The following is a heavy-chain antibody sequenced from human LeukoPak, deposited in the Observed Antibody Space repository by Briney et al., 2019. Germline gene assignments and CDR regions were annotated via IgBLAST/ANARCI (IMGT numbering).Heavy chain of an antibody. J-gene: IGHJ3*01. CDR3: ARGHEAFDF. V-gene: IGHV4-39*01. Sequence: SETLSLTCTVSGGSISISIYYWGWIRQSPGKGLGWIGSIYYSGSTYYNPSLKSRVTISVDTSKNQFSLKLSSVTAADTGVYYCARGHEAFDFWGQGTTVTVSS. CDR2: IYYSGST. CDR1: GGSISISIYY.